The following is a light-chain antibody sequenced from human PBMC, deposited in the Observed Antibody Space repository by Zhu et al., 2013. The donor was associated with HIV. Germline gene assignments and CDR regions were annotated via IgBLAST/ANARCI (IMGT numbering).Light chain of an antibody. CDR2: EVN. CDR1: SSDIGGYNY. V-gene: IGLV2-23*02. Sequence: QSALTQPASVSGSPGQSITISCTGTSSDIGGYNYVSWYQQYPGKAPKVMIYEVNNRPSGVSNRFSGSKSGNTASLTISGLQADDEADYYCCSYADSDTLLFGGGTKLTVL. CDR3: CSYADSDTLL. J-gene: IGLJ3*02.